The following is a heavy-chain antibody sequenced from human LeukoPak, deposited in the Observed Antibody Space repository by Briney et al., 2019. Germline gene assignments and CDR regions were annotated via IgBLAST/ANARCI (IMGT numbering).Heavy chain of an antibody. D-gene: IGHD3-3*01. CDR3: ARGLSSDFWSGYHYYYYMDV. CDR1: GGSISSGDYY. V-gene: IGHV4-30-4*08. J-gene: IGHJ6*03. Sequence: SQTLSLTCTVSGGSISSGDYYWSWIRQPPGKGLEWIGEINHSGSTNYNPSLKSRVTISVDTSKNQFSLKLSSVTAADTAVYYCARGLSSDFWSGYHYYYYMDVWGKGTTVTVSS. CDR2: INHSGST.